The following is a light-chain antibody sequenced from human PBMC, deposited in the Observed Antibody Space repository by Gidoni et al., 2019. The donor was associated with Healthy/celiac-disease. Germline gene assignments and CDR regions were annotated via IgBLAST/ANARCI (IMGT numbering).Light chain of an antibody. CDR2: QDS. Sequence: SCELTQPPSVSVSPGQTASITCSGDKLGDKYACWYQQKPGQSPVLVIYQDSKRPSGIPERFSGSNSGNTATLTISGTQAMDEADYYCQAWDSIWVFGGGTKLTVL. CDR1: KLGDKY. J-gene: IGLJ3*02. CDR3: QAWDSIWV. V-gene: IGLV3-1*01.